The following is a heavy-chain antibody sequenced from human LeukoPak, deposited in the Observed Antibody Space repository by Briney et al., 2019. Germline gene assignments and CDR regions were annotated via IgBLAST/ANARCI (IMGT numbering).Heavy chain of an antibody. CDR3: AKDDFEGPLEQPSSRQGY. CDR1: GFTASSNY. Sequence: PGGSLRLSRAASGFTASSNYMSWVRQAPGQELKWVTVIYSGGSTYYADSVKGRFTISRDNSKSTLSLQMNSLRAEDTALYYCAKDDFEGPLEQPSSRQGYWGQGTLVTVSS. V-gene: IGHV3-66*01. CDR2: IYSGGST. J-gene: IGHJ4*01. D-gene: IGHD1/OR15-1a*01.